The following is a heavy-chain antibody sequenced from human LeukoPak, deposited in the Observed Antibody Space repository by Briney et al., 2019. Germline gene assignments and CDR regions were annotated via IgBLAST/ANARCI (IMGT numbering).Heavy chain of an antibody. V-gene: IGHV4-59*01. Sequence: SETLSLTCTVAGGSISSYYWSWIRQPPGKGLEWIGYIYYSGSTNYNPSLKSRVTISVDTSKNQFSLKLSSVTAADTAVYYCAGDILTGYYTRWGQGTLVTVSS. CDR2: IYYSGST. CDR1: GGSISSYY. J-gene: IGHJ4*02. D-gene: IGHD3-9*01. CDR3: AGDILTGYYTR.